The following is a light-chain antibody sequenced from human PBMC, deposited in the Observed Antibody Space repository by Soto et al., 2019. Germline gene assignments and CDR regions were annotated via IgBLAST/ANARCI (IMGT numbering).Light chain of an antibody. CDR3: QQYDDAPIT. CDR2: AAS. Sequence: EIVLTQFPVTLALSPGERATVSCRASQSVNSNYLAWYQQKPGQAPRLLISAASSRATGTPDRFRGSGSETDFTLTISRLEPEDFAVYYCQQYDDAPITFGQGTRLEIK. J-gene: IGKJ5*01. CDR1: QSVNSNY. V-gene: IGKV3-20*01.